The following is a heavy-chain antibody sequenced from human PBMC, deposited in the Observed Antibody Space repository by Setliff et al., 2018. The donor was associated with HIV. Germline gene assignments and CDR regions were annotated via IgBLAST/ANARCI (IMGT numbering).Heavy chain of an antibody. CDR3: ARSEAAMVESFDY. J-gene: IGHJ4*02. CDR2: IYPGDSDT. V-gene: IGHV5-51*01. Sequence: GESLKLSCKGSGYSFTSYWIGWVRQMPGKGLEWRGIIYPGDSDTRYSPSFQGQVTISADKSISTAYLQWSSLKASATAMYYCARSEAAMVESFDYWGQGTLVTVSS. D-gene: IGHD5-18*01. CDR1: GYSFTSYW.